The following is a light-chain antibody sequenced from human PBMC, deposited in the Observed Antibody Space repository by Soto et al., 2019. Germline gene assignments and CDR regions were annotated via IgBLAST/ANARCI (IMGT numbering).Light chain of an antibody. J-gene: IGLJ2*01. CDR1: SSDVGSYNL. Sequence: QSVLTQPASVSGSPGQSITISCTGTSSDVGSYNLVSWYQQHPGKAPKLMIYEVSKRPSGVSNRFSGSKSGNTASLTISGLQAEDEAYYYCCSYAGSSTLVVFGGGTKLTVL. CDR2: EVS. CDR3: CSYAGSSTLVV. V-gene: IGLV2-23*02.